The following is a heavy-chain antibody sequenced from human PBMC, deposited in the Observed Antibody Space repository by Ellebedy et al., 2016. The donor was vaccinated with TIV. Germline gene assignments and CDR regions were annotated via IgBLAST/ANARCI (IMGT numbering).Heavy chain of an antibody. J-gene: IGHJ4*02. CDR1: GGSFSGYY. D-gene: IGHD6-19*01. CDR2: ITQSGRT. Sequence: SETLSLTCAVYGGSFSGYYWSWIRQPPGKGLEWIGEITQSGRTNYNPSLDKGRVTISVDTSKNQFSLRLSSVTAADTAVYYCAEGRSGWYYFDYWGQGTPVTVSS. CDR3: AEGRSGWYYFDY. V-gene: IGHV4-34*01.